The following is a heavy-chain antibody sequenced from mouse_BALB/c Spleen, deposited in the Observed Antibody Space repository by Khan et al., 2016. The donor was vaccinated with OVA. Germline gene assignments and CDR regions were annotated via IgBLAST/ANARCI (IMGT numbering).Heavy chain of an antibody. D-gene: IGHD2-1*01. CDR1: GYTFTNYW. V-gene: IGHV1-5*01. Sequence: VQLQQSGTVLARPGASVKMSCKASGYTFTNYWMHWVKQRPGQGLEWIGTIYPGNSDTNYNQKFTGKAKLTAVTSTSTAYMELSSLTNDDSAVYYCARNGFGNYEIWDYWGQGTTLTVSS. J-gene: IGHJ2*01. CDR3: ARNGFGNYEIWDY. CDR2: IYPGNSDT.